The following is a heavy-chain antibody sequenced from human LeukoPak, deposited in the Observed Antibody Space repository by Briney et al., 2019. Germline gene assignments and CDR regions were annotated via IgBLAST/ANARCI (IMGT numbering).Heavy chain of an antibody. J-gene: IGHJ4*02. CDR1: GFTFSSYA. CDR3: ARVQSSSSWYVDY. D-gene: IGHD6-13*01. CDR2: ISGSGGST. V-gene: IGHV3-23*01. Sequence: PGGSLRLSCPASGFTFSSYAMSWVRQAPGKGLEWVSAISGSGGSTYYADSVKGRFTISRDNAKNTLYLQMNSLRAEDTVVYYCARVQSSSSWYVDYWGQGTLVSVAS.